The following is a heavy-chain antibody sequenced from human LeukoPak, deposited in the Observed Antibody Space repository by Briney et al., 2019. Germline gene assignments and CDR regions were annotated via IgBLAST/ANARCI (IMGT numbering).Heavy chain of an antibody. CDR1: GFTFSSYA. V-gene: IGHV3-30*04. J-gene: IGHJ5*02. Sequence: GGSLRLSCAASGFTFSSYAMHWVRQAPGKGLEWVALISYDGSNKYYADSVKTRFIISRDNSKNTVYLQMNSLRAEDTAVYYCARGPSYCSGGSCYSSHWFDPWGQGTLVTVSS. CDR2: ISYDGSNK. D-gene: IGHD2-15*01. CDR3: ARGPSYCSGGSCYSSHWFDP.